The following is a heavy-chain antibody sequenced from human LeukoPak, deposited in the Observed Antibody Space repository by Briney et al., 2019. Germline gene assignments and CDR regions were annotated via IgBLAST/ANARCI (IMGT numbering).Heavy chain of an antibody. D-gene: IGHD3-22*01. V-gene: IGHV4-30-2*01. CDR3: AGGPDSSGHY. CDR1: GGSISSGGYY. CDR2: IYHSGST. J-gene: IGHJ4*02. Sequence: SETLSLTCTVSGGSISSGGYYWSWIRQPPGKGLEWIGYIYHSGSTNYNPSLKSRVTISVDKSKNQFSLKLSSVTAADTAVYYCAGGPDSSGHYWGQGTLVTVSS.